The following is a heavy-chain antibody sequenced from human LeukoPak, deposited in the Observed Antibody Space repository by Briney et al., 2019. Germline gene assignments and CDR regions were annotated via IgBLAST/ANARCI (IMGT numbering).Heavy chain of an antibody. CDR2: ISYDGSNK. V-gene: IGHV3-30-3*01. D-gene: IGHD1-26*01. CDR3: ARELAGATYPTDAFDI. Sequence: GGSLRLSCAASGFTFSSYAMHWVRQAPGKGLEWVAVISYDGSNKYYADSVKGRFTISRDNPKNTLYLQMNSLRAEDTAVYYCARELAGATYPTDAFDIWGQGTMVTVSS. J-gene: IGHJ3*02. CDR1: GFTFSSYA.